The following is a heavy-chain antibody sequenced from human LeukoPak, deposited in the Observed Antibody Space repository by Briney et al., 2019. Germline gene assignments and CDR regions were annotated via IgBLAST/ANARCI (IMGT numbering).Heavy chain of an antibody. CDR1: GFIFSSYA. Sequence: GGSLRLSCVASGFIFSSYALHWVRQAPGKGLEWVAVIWYDGSKTYYADSVKGRFTISRDSSKNTLYLQMNSLRAEDTAVYSCAREFAPYYFDYWGQGTLVTVSS. V-gene: IGHV3-33*08. CDR3: AREFAPYYFDY. CDR2: IWYDGSKT. J-gene: IGHJ4*02.